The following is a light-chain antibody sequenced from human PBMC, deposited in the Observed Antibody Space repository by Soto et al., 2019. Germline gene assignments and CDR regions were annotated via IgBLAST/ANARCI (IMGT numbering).Light chain of an antibody. V-gene: IGLV1-51*01. CDR2: DND. CDR1: SSNIGNNY. J-gene: IGLJ3*02. Sequence: QSVLTQPPSMSAAPGQKVTISCSGSSSNIGNNYVSWYQQLPGTAPKLLIYDNDKRPSGIPDRFSGSKSGTSATLDITGLQTGDEADYYCEAWDTSLSGGVFGGGTKLTVL. CDR3: EAWDTSLSGGV.